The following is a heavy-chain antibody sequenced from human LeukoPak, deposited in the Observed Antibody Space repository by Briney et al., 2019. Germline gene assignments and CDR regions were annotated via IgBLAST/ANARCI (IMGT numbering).Heavy chain of an antibody. V-gene: IGHV4-59*01. CDR2: IYYSGST. CDR3: ARTGFGELFLDY. CDR1: GGSFSGYY. D-gene: IGHD3-10*01. Sequence: SETLSLTCAVYGGSFSGYYWSWIRQPPGKGLEWIGYIYYSGSTNYNPSLKSRVTISVDTSKNQFSLKLSSVTAADTAVYYCARTGFGELFLDYWGQGTLVTVSS. J-gene: IGHJ4*02.